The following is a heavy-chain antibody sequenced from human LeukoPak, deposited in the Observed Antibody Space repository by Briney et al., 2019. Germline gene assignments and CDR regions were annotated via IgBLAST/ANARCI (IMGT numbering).Heavy chain of an antibody. D-gene: IGHD6-13*01. V-gene: IGHV3-21*01. CDR2: ISSSSSYI. CDR3: ARGRSSSWYDVDY. Sequence: GGSLRLSCAASGFTFSSYSMNWVRQAPGKGLEWLSSISSSSSYIYYADSVKGRFTISRDNAKNSLYLQMNSLRAEDTAVYYCARGRSSSWYDVDYWGQGTLVTVSS. J-gene: IGHJ4*02. CDR1: GFTFSSYS.